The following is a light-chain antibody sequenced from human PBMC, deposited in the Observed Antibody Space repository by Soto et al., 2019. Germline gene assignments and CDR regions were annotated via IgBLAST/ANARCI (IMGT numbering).Light chain of an antibody. CDR2: AAS. CDR1: QSITTW. J-gene: IGKJ5*01. V-gene: IGKV1-12*01. Sequence: DIQMTQSPSPVSAYVGASVTITCRASQSITTWLAWYQQRPGKAPKLLIYAASSLQSGVPSRFSGSGSGTDFTLTISSLQPEDFATYDGQQANSFPITFGQGTRLEIK. CDR3: QQANSFPIT.